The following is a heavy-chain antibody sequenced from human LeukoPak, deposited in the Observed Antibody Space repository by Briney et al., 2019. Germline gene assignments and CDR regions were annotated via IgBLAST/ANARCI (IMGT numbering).Heavy chain of an antibody. Sequence: PSETLSLTCTVSGGSISSGGCYWSWIRQPAGKGLQWIGYIYHSGSTYYNPSLKSRVTISVDRSKNQFSLKLSSVTAADTAVYYCAREGIGCDPETYYWGQGTLVTVSS. CDR1: GGSISSGGCY. D-gene: IGHD2-21*01. CDR2: IYHSGST. J-gene: IGHJ4*02. CDR3: AREGIGCDPETYY. V-gene: IGHV4-30-2*01.